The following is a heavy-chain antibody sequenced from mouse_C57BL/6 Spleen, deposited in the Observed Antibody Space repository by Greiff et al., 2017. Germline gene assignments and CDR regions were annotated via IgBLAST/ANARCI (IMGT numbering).Heavy chain of an antibody. CDR2: SRNKANDYTT. Sequence: EVHLVESGGGLVQSGRSLRLSCATSGFTFSDFYMEWVRQAPGKGLEWIAASRNKANDYTTEYSASVKGRFIVSRDTSQSILYLQMNALRAEDTAIYYCARDAWGDYWGQGTSVTVSS. CDR1: GFTFSDFY. CDR3: ARDAWGDY. V-gene: IGHV7-1*01. J-gene: IGHJ4*01.